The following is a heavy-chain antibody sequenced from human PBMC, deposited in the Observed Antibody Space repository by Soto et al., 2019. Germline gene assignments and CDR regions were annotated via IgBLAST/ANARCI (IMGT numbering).Heavy chain of an antibody. CDR3: TRPGALGELSLYDYYYYYMDV. CDR1: GFPFRGSA. CDR2: IRNKANSFAT. D-gene: IGHD3-16*02. Sequence: WGSLRLSCAASGFPFRGSAMHWVRQASGEGLEGGGPIRNKANSFATAYAASVKGRFTISRDDSKNTAYLQMNSLKTEDTAVYYCTRPGALGELSLYDYYYYYMDVWGKGTTVTVSS. V-gene: IGHV3-73*01. J-gene: IGHJ6*03.